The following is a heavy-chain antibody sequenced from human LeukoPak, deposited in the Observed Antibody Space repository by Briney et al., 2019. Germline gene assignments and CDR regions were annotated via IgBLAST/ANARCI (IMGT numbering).Heavy chain of an antibody. Sequence: ASVKVSCKASGYTFTSYDLNWVRPATGQGLEWMGWINTYNGDTNYAQKFQGRVTMTTDTSTSTVYIELRSLTSDDTAAYYCAREWWGYDVLTGDNWFDPWGQGTLVTVSS. V-gene: IGHV1-18*01. CDR2: INTYNGDT. D-gene: IGHD3-9*01. CDR3: AREWWGYDVLTGDNWFDP. J-gene: IGHJ5*02. CDR1: GYTFTSYD.